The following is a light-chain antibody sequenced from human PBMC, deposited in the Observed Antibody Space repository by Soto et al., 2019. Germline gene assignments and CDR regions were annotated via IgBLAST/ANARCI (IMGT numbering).Light chain of an antibody. CDR3: QHYNTWPWT. Sequence: EIVLTQSPGTLSLSPGERATLSCRASQSVDSTYLAWYQQKPDQSPRLLIYATSTRAAGIPDRFSGSGSGTDFTLTISSPQSEDFAVYYCQHYNTWPWTLGQGTKVDIK. V-gene: IGKV3-20*01. CDR2: ATS. CDR1: QSVDSTY. J-gene: IGKJ1*01.